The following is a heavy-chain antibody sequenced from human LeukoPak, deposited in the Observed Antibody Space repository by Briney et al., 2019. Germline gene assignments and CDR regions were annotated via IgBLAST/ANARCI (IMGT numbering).Heavy chain of an antibody. J-gene: IGHJ5*02. D-gene: IGHD2-15*01. CDR1: GGSISSGDYY. Sequence: SETLSLTCTVSGGSISSGDYYWSWIRQPPGKGLEWIGYIYYSGSTNYNPSLKSRVTISVDTSKNQFSLKLSSVTAADTAVYYCARHAPLIRYCSGGSCSNWFDPWGQGTLVTVSS. CDR2: IYYSGST. V-gene: IGHV4-30-4*08. CDR3: ARHAPLIRYCSGGSCSNWFDP.